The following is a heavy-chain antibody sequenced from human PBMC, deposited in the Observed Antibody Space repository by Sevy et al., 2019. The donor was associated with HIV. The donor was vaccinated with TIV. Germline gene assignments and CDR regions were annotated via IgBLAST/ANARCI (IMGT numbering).Heavy chain of an antibody. Sequence: SETLSLTCTVSGGSITSLYLNWIRQPPGKGLEWIANIYYNGHINYNPSLKRRVTLSLDTSKNQFSLRLSSVTAADTAKYFCAGEHARGRGYSWGQGTLVTVSS. CDR1: GGSITSLY. V-gene: IGHV4-59*08. D-gene: IGHD2-21*01. J-gene: IGHJ4*02. CDR2: IYYNGHI. CDR3: AGEHARGRGYS.